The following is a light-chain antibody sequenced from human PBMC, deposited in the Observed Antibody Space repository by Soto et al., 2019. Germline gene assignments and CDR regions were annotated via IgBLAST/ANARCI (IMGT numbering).Light chain of an antibody. CDR3: QQYGSSPYT. V-gene: IGKV3-20*01. CDR2: GAS. CDR1: QSVSSSY. J-gene: IGKJ2*01. Sequence: EIVLTQSPGTLSLSPGERATLSCRASQSVSSSYLAWDQQKPVQAPRLLIYGASSRGTGIPERFSGSGSGTDFTLTIRRMGRADFAVYYCQQYGSSPYTFGQGSQLESK.